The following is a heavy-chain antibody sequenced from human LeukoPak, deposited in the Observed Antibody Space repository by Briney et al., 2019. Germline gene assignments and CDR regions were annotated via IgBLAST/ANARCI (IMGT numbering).Heavy chain of an antibody. CDR3: ARYSVDYGPWFPEF. D-gene: IGHD1-26*01. CDR2: VNADNGVT. Sequence: ASVKVSCKTSGYTFTGYYVNWVRQAPGQGLEWMGWVNADNGVTHFSQKFQGRVTMTRDTSISTAYMELNRLTSDDTAVYYCARYSVDYGPWFPEFWGQGTLVTVSS. V-gene: IGHV1-2*02. J-gene: IGHJ4*02. CDR1: GYTFTGYY.